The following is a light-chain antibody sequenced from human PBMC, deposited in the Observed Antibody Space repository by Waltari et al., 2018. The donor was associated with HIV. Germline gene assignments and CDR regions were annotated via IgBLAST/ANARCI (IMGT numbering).Light chain of an antibody. CDR2: GAS. J-gene: IGKJ5*01. V-gene: IGKV3-15*01. Sequence: EIVMTQSPATLSVSPGERATLSCRASQSVSNNLAWYQQKPGQAPRLLIYGASTRATGIPVSFSGSGSGTEFTLTIYSLQSEDFAVYYCQQYHDWPLTFGQGTRLEIK. CDR3: QQYHDWPLT. CDR1: QSVSNN.